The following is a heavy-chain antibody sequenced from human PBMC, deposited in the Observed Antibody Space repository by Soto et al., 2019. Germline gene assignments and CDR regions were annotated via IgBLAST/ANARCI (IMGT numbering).Heavy chain of an antibody. D-gene: IGHD3-10*01. Sequence: EVPLLESGGGLVQPGGSLRLSCAASGFTFNNYAMSWVRRAPGKGLEWVSTVGWSGSSTYYADSVKGRFTISRDNSKNTPYLQMSSLRAEDTAVYYCAKKYHYDSGTYLYHFDSWGQGTLVIVSS. J-gene: IGHJ4*02. V-gene: IGHV3-23*01. CDR1: GFTFNNYA. CDR2: VGWSGSST. CDR3: AKKYHYDSGTYLYHFDS.